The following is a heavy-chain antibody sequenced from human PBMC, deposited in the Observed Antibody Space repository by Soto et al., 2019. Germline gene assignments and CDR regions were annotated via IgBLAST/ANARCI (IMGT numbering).Heavy chain of an antibody. V-gene: IGHV4-34*01. CDR2: INHSGST. D-gene: IGHD2-2*01. J-gene: IGHJ6*03. CDR1: GGSFSGYY. Sequence: SETLSLTCAVYGGSFSGYYWSWIRQPPGKGLEWIGEINHSGSTNYNPSLKSRVTISVDTSKNQFSLKLSSVTAADTAVYYCARGRRTYCSSTSCYPNYYYYYMDVWGKGTTVTVSS. CDR3: ARGRRTYCSSTSCYPNYYYYYMDV.